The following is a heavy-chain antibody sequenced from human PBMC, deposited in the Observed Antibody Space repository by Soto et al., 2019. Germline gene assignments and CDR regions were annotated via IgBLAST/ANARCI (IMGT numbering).Heavy chain of an antibody. D-gene: IGHD6-6*01. Sequence: QVQLVESGGGVVQPGRSLRLSCAVSGFTFSDYGMHWVRQAPGKGPEWVAVMSYAGTYKYYADSVKGRFTISRDLSGNTLFLQMNSLRLEDTAVYFCAKEMYPRTVLDSSSPWGDYWGQGTLVTVSS. V-gene: IGHV3-30*18. CDR2: MSYAGTYK. J-gene: IGHJ4*02. CDR3: AKEMYPRTVLDSSSPWGDY. CDR1: GFTFSDYG.